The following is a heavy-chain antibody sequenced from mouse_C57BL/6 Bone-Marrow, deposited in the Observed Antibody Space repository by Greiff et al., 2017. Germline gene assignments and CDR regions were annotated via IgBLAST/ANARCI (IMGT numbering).Heavy chain of an antibody. D-gene: IGHD1-1*01. J-gene: IGHJ2*02. Sequence: EVQLVESGGGLVKPGGSLKLSCAASGFTFSSYAMSWVRQTPDKRLEWVATISDGVSYTYYPDNVKGRFTISRDNAKNNLYLQMSHLKSEDTAMYYFARDPHYYGSSYDFDYWGQGTSLTVSS. V-gene: IGHV5-4*01. CDR3: ARDPHYYGSSYDFDY. CDR2: ISDGVSYT. CDR1: GFTFSSYA.